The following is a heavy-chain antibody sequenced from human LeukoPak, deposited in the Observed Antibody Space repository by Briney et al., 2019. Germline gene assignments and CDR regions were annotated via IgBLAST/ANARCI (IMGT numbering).Heavy chain of an antibody. CDR1: GGTFSSYA. D-gene: IGHD5-18*01. V-gene: IGHV1-69*04. J-gene: IGHJ4*02. CDR2: IIPILGIA. Sequence: ASVKVSCKASGGTFSSYAIRWVRQAPGQGLEWMGRIIPILGIANYAQKFQGRVTITADKSTSTAYMELSSLRSEDTAVYYCARDLSGYSYGYYEDYWGQGTLVTVSS. CDR3: ARDLSGYSYGYYEDY.